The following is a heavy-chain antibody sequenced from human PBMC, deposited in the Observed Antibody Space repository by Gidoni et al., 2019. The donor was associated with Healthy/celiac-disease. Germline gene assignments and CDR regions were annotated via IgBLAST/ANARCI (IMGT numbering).Heavy chain of an antibody. Sequence: EVQLVESGGGLVQPGGSLRLSCAASGFTVSSNYMSWVRQAPGKGLEWVSVIYSGGSTYYADSVKGRFTISRDNSKNTLYLQMNSLRAEDTAVYYCASVEMATIRRGVDAFDIWGQGTMVTVSS. CDR2: IYSGGST. D-gene: IGHD5-12*01. CDR3: ASVEMATIRRGVDAFDI. J-gene: IGHJ3*02. CDR1: GFTVSSNY. V-gene: IGHV3-66*01.